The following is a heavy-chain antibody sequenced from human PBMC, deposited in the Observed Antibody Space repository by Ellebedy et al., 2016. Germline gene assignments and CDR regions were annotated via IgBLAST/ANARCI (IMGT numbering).Heavy chain of an antibody. CDR1: GFPFRNSW. CDR3: GAGGGWLSDY. V-gene: IGHV3-7*01. D-gene: IGHD6-19*01. CDR2: IKHDGSQK. Sequence: GGSLRLSCAGSGFPFRNSWMTWVRQAPGKGLAWVASIKHDGSQKDYVDSVKGRFTISRDNAKGSLYLQMTRLRVEDTAVYYCGAGGGWLSDYWGQGTLVTVSS. J-gene: IGHJ4*02.